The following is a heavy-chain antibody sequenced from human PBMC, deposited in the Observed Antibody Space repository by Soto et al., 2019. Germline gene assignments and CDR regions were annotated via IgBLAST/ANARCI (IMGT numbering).Heavy chain of an antibody. V-gene: IGHV4-59*01. Sequence: WTWIRQPPGKGLEWIGYMYYSGSTNYNPSLKSRVTISVDTSKSQFSLKLSSVTAADTAVYYCARDGAARLDYWGQGTLVTVSS. CDR3: ARDGAARLDY. J-gene: IGHJ4*02. D-gene: IGHD6-6*01. CDR2: MYYSGST.